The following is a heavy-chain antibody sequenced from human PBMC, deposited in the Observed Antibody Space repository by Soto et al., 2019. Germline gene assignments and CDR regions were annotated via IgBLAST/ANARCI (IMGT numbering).Heavy chain of an antibody. D-gene: IGHD5-12*01. J-gene: IGHJ3*01. CDR2: IKQDGSEK. CDR3: ACYRRPGHRGYDLF. V-gene: IGHV3-7*01. Sequence: PGGSLRLSCAASGFTFSSYWMSWVRQAPGKGLEWVANIKQDGSEKYYVDSVKGRFTISRDNAKNSLYLQMNSLRAEDTAVYYCACYRRPGHRGYDLFWGPGTMVNVSS. CDR1: GFTFSSYW.